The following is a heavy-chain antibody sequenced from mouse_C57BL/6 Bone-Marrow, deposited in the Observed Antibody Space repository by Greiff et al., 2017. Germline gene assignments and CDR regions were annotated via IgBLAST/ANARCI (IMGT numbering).Heavy chain of an antibody. CDR3: ARSGPLGRIFDY. CDR1: GYTFTSYW. V-gene: IGHV1-55*01. D-gene: IGHD4-1*01. J-gene: IGHJ2*01. Sequence: VQLQQPGAELVKPGASVKMSCKASGYTFTSYWITWVKQRPGQGLEWIGDIYPTSGRTNYNEKFKSKAILTVDTSSNTAYMQLSSLTSEDSAVFSCARSGPLGRIFDYWGQGTTLTVSS. CDR2: IYPTSGRT.